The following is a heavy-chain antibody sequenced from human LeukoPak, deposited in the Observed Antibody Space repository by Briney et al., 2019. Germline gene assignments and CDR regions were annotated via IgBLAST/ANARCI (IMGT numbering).Heavy chain of an antibody. D-gene: IGHD6-19*01. Sequence: ASVKVSCKAFGSTFTSYGISWVRQAPGQGLEWMGWISAYNGNTNYAQKLQGRVTMTTDTSTSTAYMELRSLRSDDTAVYYCARYSSGWYRYFQHWGQGTLVTVSS. CDR1: GSTFTSYG. CDR3: ARYSSGWYRYFQH. V-gene: IGHV1-18*01. CDR2: ISAYNGNT. J-gene: IGHJ1*01.